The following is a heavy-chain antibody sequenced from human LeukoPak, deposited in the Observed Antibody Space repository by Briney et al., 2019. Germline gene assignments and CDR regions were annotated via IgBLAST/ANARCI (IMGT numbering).Heavy chain of an antibody. J-gene: IGHJ5*02. D-gene: IGHD3-10*01. CDR2: IIPIFGTA. CDR1: GGTFSSYA. Sequence: RASVKVSCKASGGTFSSYAISWVRQAPGQGLEWMGGIIPIFGTANYAQKFQGRVTITADESTSTAYMELSSLRSEDTAVYYCARDWGPCGSGFGWFDPWGQGTLVTVSS. V-gene: IGHV1-69*13. CDR3: ARDWGPCGSGFGWFDP.